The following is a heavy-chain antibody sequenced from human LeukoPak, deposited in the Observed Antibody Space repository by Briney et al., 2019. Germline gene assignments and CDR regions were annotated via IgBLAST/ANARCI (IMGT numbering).Heavy chain of an antibody. CDR2: IYYSGST. CDR3: ASLYCSSTSCFSPYYFDY. V-gene: IGHV4-39*01. D-gene: IGHD2-2*01. CDR1: GGSISSSSYY. Sequence: PSETLSLTCTVSGGSISSSSYYWGWIRQPPGKGLEWIGSIYYSGSTYYNPSLKSRVTISVDTSKNQFSLKLSSVTAADTAVYYCASLYCSSTSCFSPYYFDYWGQGTLVTVSS. J-gene: IGHJ4*02.